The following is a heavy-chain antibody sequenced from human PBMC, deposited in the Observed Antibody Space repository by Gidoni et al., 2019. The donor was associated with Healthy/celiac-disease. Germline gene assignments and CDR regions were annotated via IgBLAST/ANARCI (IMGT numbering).Heavy chain of an antibody. D-gene: IGHD2-15*01. CDR2: IYHSGST. CDR3: AREFGSVVVAAYFDY. CDR1: GGSISSSNW. Sequence: QVQLQESGPGLVKPSGTLSLTCAVSGGSISSSNWLSWVRQPPGKGLEWIGEIYHSGSTNYNPSLKSQVTISVDKSKNQFSLKLSSVTAGDTAVYYCAREFGSVVVAAYFDYWGQGTLVTVSS. V-gene: IGHV4-4*02. J-gene: IGHJ4*02.